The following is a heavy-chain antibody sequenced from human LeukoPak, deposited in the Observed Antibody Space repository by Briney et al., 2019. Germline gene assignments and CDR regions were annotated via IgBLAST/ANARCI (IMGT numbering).Heavy chain of an antibody. Sequence: GGSLRLSWAASGFTFSSYSMNWVRQAPGKGLEWVSSISSSSSYLYYADSVKGRFTISRDNAKNSLYLQMNSLRAEDTAVYYCARDGTSGYDGFDYWGQGTLVTVSS. CDR1: GFTFSSYS. J-gene: IGHJ4*02. V-gene: IGHV3-21*01. CDR3: ARDGTSGYDGFDY. CDR2: ISSSSSYL. D-gene: IGHD5-12*01.